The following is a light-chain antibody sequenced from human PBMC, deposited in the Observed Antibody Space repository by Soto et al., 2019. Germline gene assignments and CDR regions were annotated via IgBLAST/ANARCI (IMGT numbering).Light chain of an antibody. V-gene: IGKV1-39*01. J-gene: IGKJ2*01. CDR3: QQCFISPYT. Sequence: DIQMTQSPSSLSASVGDRVTISCRASQSARDSLNWYYHKPGEAPKLLIYAASSLQSGVPSRFSGSGSGTDFTLTINNLQPEDFATYFCQQCFISPYTFGQGTKLEI. CDR2: AAS. CDR1: QSARDS.